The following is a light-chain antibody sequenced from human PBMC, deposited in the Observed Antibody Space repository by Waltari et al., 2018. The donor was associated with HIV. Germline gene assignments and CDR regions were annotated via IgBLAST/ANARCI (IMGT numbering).Light chain of an antibody. J-gene: IGLJ2*01. Sequence: QSVLTQPPSASGTPGRRVTISCSGSSSNIGRNTVTWYQQLPRTAPKLLIYNNDQRPSGVPDRFSGSKSGTSASLAISGLQSEDEADYYCTAWDDSLKGLVFAGGTKLTVL. CDR1: SSNIGRNT. CDR3: TAWDDSLKGLV. CDR2: NND. V-gene: IGLV1-44*01.